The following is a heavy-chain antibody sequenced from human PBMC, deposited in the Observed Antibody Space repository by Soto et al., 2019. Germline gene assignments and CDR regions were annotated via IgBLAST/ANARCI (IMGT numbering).Heavy chain of an antibody. D-gene: IGHD4-17*01. J-gene: IGHJ4*02. CDR3: ASPTLVTTVTTGGGYFDY. V-gene: IGHV4-39*01. Sequence: SETLSLTCTVSGGSISSSSYYWGWIRQPPGKGLEWIGSIYYSGSTYYNPSLKSRVTISVDTSKNQFSLKLSSVTAADTAVYYCASPTLVTTVTTGGGYFDYWGQGTLVTVPQ. CDR1: GGSISSSSYY. CDR2: IYYSGST.